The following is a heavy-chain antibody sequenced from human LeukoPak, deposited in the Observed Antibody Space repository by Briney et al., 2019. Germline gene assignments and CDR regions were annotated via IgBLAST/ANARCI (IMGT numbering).Heavy chain of an antibody. CDR3: AKDRCSNGIGCYYYYMDV. CDR2: IRQDGGEK. Sequence: LGGSLRLSCAASGFTFSSHWMSWVRQAPGRGLEWVANIRQDGGEKYYVDSVKGRFTISRDNAKNSLYLQMNSLRAEDTAVYYCAKDRCSNGIGCYYYYMDVWGKGTTVTISS. J-gene: IGHJ6*03. V-gene: IGHV3-7*01. CDR1: GFTFSSHW. D-gene: IGHD2-8*01.